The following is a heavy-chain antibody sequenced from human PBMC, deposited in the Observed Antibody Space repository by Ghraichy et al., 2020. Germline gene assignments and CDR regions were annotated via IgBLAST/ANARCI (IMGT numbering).Heavy chain of an antibody. V-gene: IGHV1-69*13. D-gene: IGHD2-21*02. J-gene: IGHJ6*02. CDR3: AREHIVVVTAIRKSLYYGMDV. CDR1: GGTFSSYA. CDR2: IIPIFGTA. Sequence: SVKVSCKASGGTFSSYAISWVRQAPGQGLEWMGGIIPIFGTANYAQKFQGRVTITADETTSTAYMELSSLRSEDTAVYYCAREHIVVVTAIRKSLYYGMDVWGQGTTVTVSS.